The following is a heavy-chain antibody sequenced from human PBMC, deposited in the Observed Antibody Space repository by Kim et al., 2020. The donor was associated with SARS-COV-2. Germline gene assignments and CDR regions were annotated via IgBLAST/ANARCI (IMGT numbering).Heavy chain of an antibody. CDR1: GYTFTSYY. Sequence: ASVKVSCKASGYTFTSYYMHWVRQAPGQGLEWMGIINPSGGSTSYAQKFQGRVTMTRDTSTSTVYMELSSLRSEDTAVYYCARDRVATIRYYGMDVWGQGTTVTVSS. CDR3: ARDRVATIRYYGMDV. J-gene: IGHJ6*02. CDR2: INPSGGST. D-gene: IGHD5-12*01. V-gene: IGHV1-46*01.